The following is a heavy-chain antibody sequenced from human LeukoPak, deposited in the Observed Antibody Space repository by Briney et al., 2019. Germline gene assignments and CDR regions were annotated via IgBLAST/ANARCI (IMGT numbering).Heavy chain of an antibody. CDR2: IYHSGST. CDR1: GGSISSSNW. D-gene: IGHD4-11*01. V-gene: IGHV4-4*02. Sequence: SGTLSLTCAVSGGSISSSNWWSWVRQPPGKGLEWIGEIYHSGSTNYNPSLKSRVTISVDKSKNQFSLKLSSVTAADTAVYYCARRLSNPYYYYMDVWGKGTTVTVSS. J-gene: IGHJ6*03. CDR3: ARRLSNPYYYYMDV.